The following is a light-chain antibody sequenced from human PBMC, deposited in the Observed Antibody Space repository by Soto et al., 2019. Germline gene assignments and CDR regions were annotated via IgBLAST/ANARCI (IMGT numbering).Light chain of an antibody. CDR2: DVS. CDR1: SSDVGGYNC. CDR3: FSYTSTSLYV. Sequence: QSVLTQPASVSGSPGQSITISCTGTSSDVGGYNCVSWYQQHPGKAPKLMIYDVSNRPSGVSNRFSGSKSGNTASLTISGLQAEDEADYYCFSYTSTSLYVFGTGTKVTVL. V-gene: IGLV2-14*01. J-gene: IGLJ1*01.